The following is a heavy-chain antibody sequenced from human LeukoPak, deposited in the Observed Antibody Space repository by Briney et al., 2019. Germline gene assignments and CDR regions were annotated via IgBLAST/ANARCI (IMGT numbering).Heavy chain of an antibody. CDR2: IAYDENNT. CDR1: GFTFSNYG. V-gene: IGHV3-30*18. Sequence: PGRSLRLSCAASGFTFSNYGMHWVRQAPGKGLEWVAVIAYDENNTNHADSVKGRFTVSRDNSKKTLFLQMNSLRAEDTAVYYCAKADCGSTSCHPDYWGQGTLVTVSS. D-gene: IGHD2-2*01. CDR3: AKADCGSTSCHPDY. J-gene: IGHJ4*02.